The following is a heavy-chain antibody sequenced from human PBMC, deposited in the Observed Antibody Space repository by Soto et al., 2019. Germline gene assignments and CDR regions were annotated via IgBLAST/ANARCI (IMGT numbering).Heavy chain of an antibody. V-gene: IGHV3-30*18. CDR3: AKDTYYHDTSGYYIFEY. Sequence: QVQLVESGGGVVQPGRSLRLSCAASGFTFSSYGIHWVRQAPGKGLEWVAVISYDGRNEQYADSVKGRFTIARDSSKNTLYLQMDSLRAGDTAVYYCAKDTYYHDTSGYYIFEYWGQGTLVTVSS. D-gene: IGHD3-22*01. J-gene: IGHJ4*02. CDR1: GFTFSSYG. CDR2: ISYDGRNE.